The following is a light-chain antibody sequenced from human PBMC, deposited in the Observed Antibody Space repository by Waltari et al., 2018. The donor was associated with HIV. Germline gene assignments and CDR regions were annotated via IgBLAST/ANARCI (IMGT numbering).Light chain of an antibody. CDR3: SSYAGSNNFVV. CDR1: SSDVGGYNH. CDR2: EVS. Sequence: QSALTQPPSASGSPGQSVTISCTGTSSDVGGYNHVSWYQQYPGKAPKLMIYEVSKRPSGVPDRFSGYKSGNTASLTVSGLQAEDEADYYCSSYAGSNNFVVFGGGTKLTVL. J-gene: IGLJ2*01. V-gene: IGLV2-8*01.